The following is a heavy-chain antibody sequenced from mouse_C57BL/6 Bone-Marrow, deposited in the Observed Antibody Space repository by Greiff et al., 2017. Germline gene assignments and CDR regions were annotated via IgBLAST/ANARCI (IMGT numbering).Heavy chain of an antibody. V-gene: IGHV5-6*01. CDR3: ARERAGYYIDY. CDR1: GFTFSSYG. J-gene: IGHJ2*01. Sequence: DVQLVESGGDLVQPGGSLKLSCAASGFTFSSYGMPWVRQTPDKRLEWVATISSGGSYTYYPDMVKGRYTISRDKAKNTLYLQMSSLRSEDTAMYYCARERAGYYIDYWGQGTTLTVSS. CDR2: ISSGGSYT. D-gene: IGHD3-1*01.